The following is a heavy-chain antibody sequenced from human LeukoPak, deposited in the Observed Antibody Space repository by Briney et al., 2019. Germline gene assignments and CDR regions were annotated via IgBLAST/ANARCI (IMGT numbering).Heavy chain of an antibody. Sequence: SETLSLTCTVSGGSISSYYWGWIRQPPGKGLEWIGYIQYSGSTNYNPSLKSRVTISVDTSKNQFSLNLSSVTAADTAVYYCARVSWFPGTSYYYMDVWGKGTTVTVSS. CDR1: GGSISSYY. D-gene: IGHD1-1*01. CDR2: IQYSGST. CDR3: ARVSWFPGTSYYYMDV. J-gene: IGHJ6*03. V-gene: IGHV4-59*01.